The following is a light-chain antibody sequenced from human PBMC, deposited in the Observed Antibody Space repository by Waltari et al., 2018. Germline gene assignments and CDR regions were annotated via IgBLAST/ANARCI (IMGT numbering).Light chain of an antibody. CDR1: QSISDW. J-gene: IGKJ1*01. Sequence: DIQMTQSPSTLSASVGDRVTITCRASQSISDWLAWYQQKSGKAPKLLIYRASSLESGFPSRFSGSGSWTEFTLTISSLQPDDFATYYCQQYKSYPWTFGQGTKVEIK. CDR2: RAS. V-gene: IGKV1-5*03. CDR3: QQYKSYPWT.